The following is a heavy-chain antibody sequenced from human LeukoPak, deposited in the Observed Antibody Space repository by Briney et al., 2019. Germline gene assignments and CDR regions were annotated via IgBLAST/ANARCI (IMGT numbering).Heavy chain of an antibody. D-gene: IGHD3-10*01. Sequence: PSETLSLTCAVSGYSISSGYYWGWIRQPPGKGLEWIGSIYHSGSTYHNPSLKSRVTISVDTSKNQFSLKLSSVTAADTAVYYCASGGSGAFDIWGQGTMVTVSS. CDR2: IYHSGST. CDR3: ASGGSGAFDI. J-gene: IGHJ3*02. V-gene: IGHV4-38-2*01. CDR1: GYSISSGYY.